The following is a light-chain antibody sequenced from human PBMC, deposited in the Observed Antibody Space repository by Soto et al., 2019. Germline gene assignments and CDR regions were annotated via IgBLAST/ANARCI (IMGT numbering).Light chain of an antibody. V-gene: IGKV3-20*01. CDR2: GAS. CDR3: HQYGGSPQT. J-gene: IGKJ1*01. CDR1: QSVSNY. Sequence: SPSTLSLSLGERATLSCRASQSVSNYLAWYQRKPGQAPRLLIYGASSRATGIPDRFSGSGSGTDFTLTISRLEPEDFAVYYCHQYGGSPQTFGQGTKVDIK.